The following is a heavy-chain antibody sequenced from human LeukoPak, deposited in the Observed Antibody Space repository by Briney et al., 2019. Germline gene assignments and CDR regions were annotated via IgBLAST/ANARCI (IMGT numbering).Heavy chain of an antibody. J-gene: IGHJ4*02. CDR3: ARVESSGWYTRYYFDY. CDR2: IYYSGST. CDR1: GGSISRSSYY. Sequence: PSETLSLTCTVSGGSISRSSYYWSWIRQPPGKGLEWIGYIYYSGSTNYNPSLKSRVTISVDTSKNQFSLKLSSVTAADTAVYYCARVESSGWYTRYYFDYWGQGTLVTVSS. V-gene: IGHV4-61*01. D-gene: IGHD6-19*01.